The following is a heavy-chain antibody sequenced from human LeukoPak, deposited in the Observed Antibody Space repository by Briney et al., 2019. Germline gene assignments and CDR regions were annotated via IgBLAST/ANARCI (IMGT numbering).Heavy chain of an antibody. CDR2: IYSDNT. CDR3: ARRAGAYSHPYDY. D-gene: IGHD4/OR15-4a*01. Sequence: GGSLRLSCAAPGFAFSNYAMSWVRQAPGKGLEWVSFIYSDNTHYSDSVKGRFTISRDNSKNTLYLQMNSLRAEDTAVYYCARRAGAYSHPYDYWGQGTLVTVSS. J-gene: IGHJ4*02. V-gene: IGHV3-53*01. CDR1: GFAFSNYA.